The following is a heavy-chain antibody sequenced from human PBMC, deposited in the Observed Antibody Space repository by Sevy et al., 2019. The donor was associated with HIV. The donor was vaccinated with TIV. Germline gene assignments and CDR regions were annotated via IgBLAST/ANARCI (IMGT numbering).Heavy chain of an antibody. J-gene: IGHJ6*02. Sequence: GGSLRLSCAASGFTFSNYGMHWVRQAPGKGLEWVAVISYDGSNQYYADSVKGRLNISRANSKNILYLQMNSLRTEDTDVYYCGKGAVDCSDETCYSAYYYSVMDVWGQGTTVTVSS. D-gene: IGHD2-15*01. V-gene: IGHV3-30*18. CDR2: ISYDGSNQ. CDR1: GFTFSNYG. CDR3: GKGAVDCSDETCYSAYYYSVMDV.